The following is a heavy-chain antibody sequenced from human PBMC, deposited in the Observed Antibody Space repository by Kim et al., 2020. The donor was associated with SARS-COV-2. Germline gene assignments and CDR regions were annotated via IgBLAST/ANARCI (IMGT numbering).Heavy chain of an antibody. CDR2: IRIRPRSYTT. V-gene: IGHV3-72*01. D-gene: IGHD6-13*01. CDR1: GFIFSDYY. Sequence: GGSLRLSCTASGFIFSDYYMDWVRQTPGRGLEWVGRIRIRPRSYTTEYAASIKGRISISKDDSKKSLYLQMKSLNTEDTAVYYCVRSVRVAAVGYYNGLGVWGQGTPVTVSS. J-gene: IGHJ6*02. CDR3: VRSVRVAAVGYYNGLGV.